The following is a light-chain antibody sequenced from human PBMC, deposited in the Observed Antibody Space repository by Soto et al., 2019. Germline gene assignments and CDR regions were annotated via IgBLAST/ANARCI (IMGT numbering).Light chain of an antibody. CDR3: QQYAGPPPT. Sequence: EIVLTQSPGTLSLSPGERATLSCRASQSVNNNYLAWYQQKPGQAPRLLIYGASSRATGIPDRFSGSGSGTDFTLTISSLEPEDFAVYSCQQYAGPPPTFGQGTRLEIK. J-gene: IGKJ5*01. V-gene: IGKV3-20*01. CDR1: QSVNNNY. CDR2: GAS.